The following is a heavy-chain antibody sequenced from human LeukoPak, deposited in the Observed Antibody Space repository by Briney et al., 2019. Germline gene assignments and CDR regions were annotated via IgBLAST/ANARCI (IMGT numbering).Heavy chain of an antibody. Sequence: PGGSLRLSCAASGFTFSSYGMHWVRQAPGKGLEWVAFIRYDGSNKYHAESVKGRFTISRDNSKNTLYLQMNSLRVEDTALYYCARGTTVTTLTDYWGQGTLVTVSS. V-gene: IGHV3-30*02. D-gene: IGHD4-17*01. CDR3: ARGTTVTTLTDY. CDR2: IRYDGSNK. J-gene: IGHJ4*02. CDR1: GFTFSSYG.